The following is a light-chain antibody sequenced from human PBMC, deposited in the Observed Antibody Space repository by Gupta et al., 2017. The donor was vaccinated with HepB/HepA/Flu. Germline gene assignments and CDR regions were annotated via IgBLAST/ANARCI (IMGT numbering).Light chain of an antibody. CDR2: EVS. CDR1: SSDVGTYNL. V-gene: IGLV2-23*02. CDR3: CSFASSSPFV. J-gene: IGLJ1*01. Sequence: QSALTQPASVAGSPGPSITISCTGTSSDVGTYNLVSWYQQHPGKAPKLMIYEVSKRPAGVSNRFSGSKSGNTASLTISGLQAEDEADYYCCSFASSSPFVFGIGTKVTVL.